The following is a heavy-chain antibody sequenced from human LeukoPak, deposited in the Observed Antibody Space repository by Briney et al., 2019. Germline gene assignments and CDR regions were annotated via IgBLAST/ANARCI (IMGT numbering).Heavy chain of an antibody. CDR2: IYYSGST. D-gene: IGHD3-3*01. CDR1: GGSISSYY. CDR3: ARERVYYDFWSGYGGWFDP. Sequence: SETLSLTCTVSGGSISSYYWSWIRQPPGKGLEWIGYIYYSGSTNYNPSLKSRVTISVDTSKNQSSLKLSSVTAADTAVYYCARERVYYDFWSGYGGWFDPWGQGTLVTVSS. J-gene: IGHJ5*02. V-gene: IGHV4-59*01.